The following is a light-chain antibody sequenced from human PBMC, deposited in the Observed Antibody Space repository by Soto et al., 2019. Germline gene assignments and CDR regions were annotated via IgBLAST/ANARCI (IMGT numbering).Light chain of an antibody. CDR2: GAS. J-gene: IGKJ2*01. CDR1: QSVSSSY. V-gene: IGKV3-20*01. CDR3: QLYGSSPLYT. Sequence: EIVLTQSPGTLSLSPGERATLSCRASQSVSSSYLAWYQQKPGQAPRLLIYGASSRATGIPDRFSDSASGTEFSLTISRLEPEGFAVYYCQLYGSSPLYTFGQGTRLQI.